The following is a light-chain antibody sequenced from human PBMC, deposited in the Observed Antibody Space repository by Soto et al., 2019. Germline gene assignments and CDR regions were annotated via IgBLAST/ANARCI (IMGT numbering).Light chain of an antibody. J-gene: IGLJ1*01. CDR1: SSDVGPYNY. Sequence: QSALTQPRSVSGSPGQSVTISCTGTSSDVGPYNYVSWFQQHPGKAPTLMIYDVSKRPSGVPDRFSGSKSGNTASLTISGLQAEDEAEYYCFSYAGSYSLFGTGTKLTVL. V-gene: IGLV2-11*01. CDR2: DVS. CDR3: FSYAGSYSL.